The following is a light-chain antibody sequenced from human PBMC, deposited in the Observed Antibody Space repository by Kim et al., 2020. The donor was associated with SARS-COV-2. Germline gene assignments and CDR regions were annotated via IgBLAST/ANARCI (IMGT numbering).Light chain of an antibody. CDR2: AAS. J-gene: IGKJ2*01. V-gene: IGKV1-9*01. CDR1: QGISTH. CDR3: QHINSFPFT. Sequence: SASVGDRVTITGRASQGISTHLAWYQQKSGKVPQLLIYAASTLQSGVPSRFSGSGSGTEFTLTISSLQPEDFATYYCQHINSFPFTFGQGTKLEI.